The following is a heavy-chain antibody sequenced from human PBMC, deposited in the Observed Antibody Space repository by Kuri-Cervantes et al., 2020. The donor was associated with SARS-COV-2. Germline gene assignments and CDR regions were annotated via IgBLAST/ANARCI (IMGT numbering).Heavy chain of an antibody. J-gene: IGHJ4*02. CDR2: ISSSSSYI. CDR1: GFTFSSYS. CDR3: AKGHCSGGSCYFDY. D-gene: IGHD2-15*01. V-gene: IGHV3-21*04. Sequence: GESLKISCAASGFTFSSYSMNWVRQAPGKGLEWVSSISSSSSYIYYADSVKGRFTISRDNAKNSLYLQMNSLRAEDTALYYCAKGHCSGGSCYFDYWGQGTLVTVSS.